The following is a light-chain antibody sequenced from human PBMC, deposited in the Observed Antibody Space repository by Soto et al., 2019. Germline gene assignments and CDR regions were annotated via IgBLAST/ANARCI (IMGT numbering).Light chain of an antibody. CDR1: QTITSN. CDR3: QQYNDFPLT. J-gene: IGKJ4*01. CDR2: GAS. V-gene: IGKV3-15*01. Sequence: RTKAPANLSVSPGEIATLSCKASQTITSNVDWYQLRDGQVPRLVIYGASTMATDIPARFSGSGSGTQFTFTISSLQSEDIAKYHCQQYNDFPLTFGRGTKVDIK.